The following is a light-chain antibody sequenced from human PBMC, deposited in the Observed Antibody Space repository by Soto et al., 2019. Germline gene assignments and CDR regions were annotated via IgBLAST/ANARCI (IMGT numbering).Light chain of an antibody. V-gene: IGKV3-11*01. CDR1: QSISSY. J-gene: IGKJ2*01. Sequence: EIVLTQSPATLSLSPGERATLSCRASQSISSYLAWFQQKPGQAPRLLIYDASSRDTGIPARFSGSGSGTDFTLTISSVESEDSAAYYCQQRYNRYTFGQGTKLEIK. CDR3: QQRYNRYT. CDR2: DAS.